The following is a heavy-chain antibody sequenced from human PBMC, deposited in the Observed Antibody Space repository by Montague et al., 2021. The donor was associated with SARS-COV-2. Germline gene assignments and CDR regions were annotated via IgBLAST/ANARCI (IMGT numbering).Heavy chain of an antibody. J-gene: IGHJ3*02. Sequence: SETLSLTCTVSGGSISSSSYYWGWIRQPPGKGLEWIGSIYYSGSTYYNPSLKSRVTISVDTSKNQFSLKLSSVTAADTAVYYCARQENSSGWFKPDAFDMGPRDNGHRLF. V-gene: IGHV4-39*01. CDR3: ARQENSSGWFKPDAFD. D-gene: IGHD6-19*01. CDR1: GGSISSSSYY. CDR2: IYYSGST.